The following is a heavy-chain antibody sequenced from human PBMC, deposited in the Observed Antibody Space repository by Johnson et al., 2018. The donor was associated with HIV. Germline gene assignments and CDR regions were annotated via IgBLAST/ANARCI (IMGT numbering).Heavy chain of an antibody. CDR3: ARESWWIVVVFDAFDI. D-gene: IGHD3-22*01. Sequence: VQLVESGGGLVQPGGSLRLSCAASGFTFSSYWMSWVRQAPGKGLEWVANIKQDGSEKYYVDSVKCRFTISRDNAKNSLYLQMNSLRAEDTAVYYCARESWWIVVVFDAFDIWGQGTMVTVSS. CDR2: IKQDGSEK. V-gene: IGHV3-7*05. J-gene: IGHJ3*02. CDR1: GFTFSSYW.